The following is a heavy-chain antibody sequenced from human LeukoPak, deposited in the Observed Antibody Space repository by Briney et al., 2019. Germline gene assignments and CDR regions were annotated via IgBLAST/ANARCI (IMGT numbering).Heavy chain of an antibody. D-gene: IGHD6-19*01. J-gene: IGHJ6*02. CDR2: ISGSGGST. V-gene: IGHV3-23*01. CDR1: GFTFSTYA. CDR3: AKDPYSSGWYYYYYYGMDV. Sequence: GGSLRPSCAASGFTFSTYAMNWVRQAPGKGLEWVSAISGSGGSTYYADSVKGRFTISRDNSKNTLYLQMNSLRAEDTAVYYCAKDPYSSGWYYYYYYGMDVWGQGTTVTVSS.